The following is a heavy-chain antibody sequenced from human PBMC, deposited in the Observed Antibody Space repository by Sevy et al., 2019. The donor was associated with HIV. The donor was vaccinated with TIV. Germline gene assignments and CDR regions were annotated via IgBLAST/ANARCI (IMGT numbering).Heavy chain of an antibody. CDR1: GYTLTELS. Sequence: ASVKVSCKVSGYTLTELSMHWVRQTPGKGLEWMGGFDPEDGETIYAQKFQGRVTMTEDTSTDTAYMELSSLRSEDTAVYYCATDLTYYDSSGPPLRAQHWGQGTLVTVSS. D-gene: IGHD3-22*01. CDR3: ATDLTYYDSSGPPLRAQH. J-gene: IGHJ1*01. V-gene: IGHV1-24*01. CDR2: FDPEDGET.